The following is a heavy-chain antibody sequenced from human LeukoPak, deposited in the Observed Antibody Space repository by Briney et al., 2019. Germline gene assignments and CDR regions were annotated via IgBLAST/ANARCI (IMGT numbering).Heavy chain of an antibody. V-gene: IGHV3-43*01. J-gene: IGHJ6*03. Sequence: GGSLRLSCAASGFTFDDYTMHWVRQAPGKGLEWVSLISWDGGSTYYADSVKGRFTISRDNSKNSLYLQMSSLRTEDTALYYCAKGPESAAQWLDYYYYYYMDVWGKGTTVTVSS. CDR3: AKGPESAAQWLDYYYYYYMDV. CDR1: GFTFDDYT. CDR2: ISWDGGST. D-gene: IGHD6-19*01.